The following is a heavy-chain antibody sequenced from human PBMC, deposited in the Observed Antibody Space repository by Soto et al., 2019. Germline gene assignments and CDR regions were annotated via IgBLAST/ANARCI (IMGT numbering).Heavy chain of an antibody. Sequence: PSETLSLTCAVYGGSFSGYYWSWIRQPPGKGLEWIGEINHSGSTNYNPSLKSRVTISVDTSKNQFSLKLSSVTAADTAVYYCARAPRRIDYYDSSGYLDYWGQGTLVTVS. CDR1: GGSFSGYY. J-gene: IGHJ4*02. V-gene: IGHV4-34*01. D-gene: IGHD3-22*01. CDR2: INHSGST. CDR3: ARAPRRIDYYDSSGYLDY.